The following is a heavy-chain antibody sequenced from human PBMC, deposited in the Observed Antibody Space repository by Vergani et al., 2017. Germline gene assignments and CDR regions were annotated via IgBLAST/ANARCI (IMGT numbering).Heavy chain of an antibody. CDR2: ISAYNGNT. CDR1: GYTFTSYG. CDR3: AGGRDASPYGDYVLLPYFDY. J-gene: IGHJ4*02. V-gene: IGHV1-18*01. Sequence: QVQLVQSGAEVKKPGASVKVSCKASGYTFTSYGISWVRQAPGQGLEWMGWISAYNGNTNYAQKLQGRVTMTTDTSTSAAYMELRSLRSDDTAVYYCAGGRDASPYGDYVLLPYFDYWGQGTLVTVSS. D-gene: IGHD4-17*01.